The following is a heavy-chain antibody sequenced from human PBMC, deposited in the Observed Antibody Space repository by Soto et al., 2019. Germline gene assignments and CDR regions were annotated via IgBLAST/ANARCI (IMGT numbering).Heavy chain of an antibody. CDR1: GFTFSGSP. D-gene: IGHD2-15*01. CDR2: IRSKTDDYAT. V-gene: IGHV3-73*02. CDR3: TSHSPEDMIRK. Sequence: EVQLVESGGGLVQPGGSLKLSCAASGFTFSGSPINWVRQASGEGLEWVGRIRSKTDDYATAYAASVKGRFTISRDDSKSTAYLLLNSLRTEDTAMYYCTSHSPEDMIRKWGQGTLVTVSS. J-gene: IGHJ4*02.